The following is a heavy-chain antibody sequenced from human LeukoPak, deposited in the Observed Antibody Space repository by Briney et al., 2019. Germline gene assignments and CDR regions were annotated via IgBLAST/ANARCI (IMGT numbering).Heavy chain of an antibody. CDR2: VSGGGFDT. CDR1: GFTLSNYV. D-gene: IGHD2-8*02. Sequence: GGSLRLSCVASGFTLSNYVMSWVRQAPGKGLEWVSGVSGGGFDTYYTDSVKGRFTISRDNSKNMVYLQMNSLRAEDTAVYYCTSRAGGNLYDLDNWGQGTLVTVSS. CDR3: TSRAGGNLYDLDN. V-gene: IGHV3-23*01. J-gene: IGHJ4*02.